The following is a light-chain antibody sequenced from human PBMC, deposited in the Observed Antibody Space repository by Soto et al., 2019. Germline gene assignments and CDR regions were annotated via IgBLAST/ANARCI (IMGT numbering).Light chain of an antibody. CDR2: GAS. V-gene: IGKV1-9*01. CDR1: QAIFNY. CDR3: QQLNSHPRT. Sequence: DIQLTQSPIFLSASVGDRVTISCRASQAIFNYFAWYQQKPGKAPNLLIFGASTLQSVVPSRFSGSGSGTEFTLTISSLQPEDCATYYCQQLNSHPRTFGQGTKLEIK. J-gene: IGKJ2*01.